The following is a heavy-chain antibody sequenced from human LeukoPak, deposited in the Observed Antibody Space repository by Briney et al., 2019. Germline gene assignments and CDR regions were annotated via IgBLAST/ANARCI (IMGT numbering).Heavy chain of an antibody. D-gene: IGHD6-13*01. CDR3: ARGSLAAAYRVYYYYYGMDV. V-gene: IGHV4-39*07. CDR2: IYYSGST. Sequence: NPSETLSLTCTVSGGSISSSSYYWGWIRQPPGKGLEWIGSIYYSGSTYYNPSLKSRVTISVDTSKNQFSLKLSSVTAADTAVYYCARGSLAAAYRVYYYYYGMDVWGQGTTVTVSS. CDR1: GGSISSSSYY. J-gene: IGHJ6*02.